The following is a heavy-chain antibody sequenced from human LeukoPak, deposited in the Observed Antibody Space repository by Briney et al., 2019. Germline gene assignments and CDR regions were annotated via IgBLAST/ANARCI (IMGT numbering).Heavy chain of an antibody. J-gene: IGHJ4*02. CDR3: ARDPPGGYSSSWYFDY. CDR2: INPNSGRT. D-gene: IGHD6-13*01. CDR1: GYTFTGYY. V-gene: IGHV1-2*02. Sequence: ASVKVSCKASGYTFTGYYMHWVRQAPGQGLEWMGWINPNSGRTNYAQKFQGRVTMTRDTSISTAYMELSRLRSDDTAGYYCARDPPGGYSSSWYFDYWGQGTLVTVSS.